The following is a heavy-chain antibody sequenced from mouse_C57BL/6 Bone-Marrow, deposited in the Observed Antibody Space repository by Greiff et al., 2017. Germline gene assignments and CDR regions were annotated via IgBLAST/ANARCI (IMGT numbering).Heavy chain of an antibody. J-gene: IGHJ1*03. CDR2: IYPGSGST. V-gene: IGHV1-55*01. CDR3: ARGVRYPDWYFDV. Sequence: QVQLQQPGAELVKPGASVKMSCKASGYTFTSYWITWVKQRPGQGLEWIGDIYPGSGSTNYNEKFKSKDTLTVDTSSSTAYMQLSSLTSEDSAVYYCARGVRYPDWYFDVWGTGTTVTVSS. D-gene: IGHD1-1*01. CDR1: GYTFTSYW.